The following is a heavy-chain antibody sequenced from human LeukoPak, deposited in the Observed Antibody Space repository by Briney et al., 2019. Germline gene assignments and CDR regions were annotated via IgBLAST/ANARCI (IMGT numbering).Heavy chain of an antibody. J-gene: IGHJ6*02. CDR1: GFTFSSYG. CDR3: ARDRFPSGDEYSYGMDV. V-gene: IGHV3-53*01. CDR2: IYNSGTT. Sequence: GSLRLSCAASGFTFSSYGMHWVRQAPGKGLEWVSVIYNSGTTYYADSVKGRFTISRDNSKNTLYLQMNSLRAEDTAVYYCARDRFPSGDEYSYGMDVWGQGTTVTVSS. D-gene: IGHD3-16*01.